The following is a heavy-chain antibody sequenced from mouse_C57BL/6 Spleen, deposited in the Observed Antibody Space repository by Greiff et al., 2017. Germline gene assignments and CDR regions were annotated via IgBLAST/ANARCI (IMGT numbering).Heavy chain of an antibody. D-gene: IGHD2-5*01. J-gene: IGHJ1*03. CDR2: IYPGDGDT. CDR1: GYAFSSSW. V-gene: IGHV1-82*01. Sequence: QVQLQQSGPELVKPGASVKISCKASGYAFSSSWMNWVKQRPGKGLEWIGRIYPGDGDTNYNGKFKGKATLTADKSSSTAYMQLSSLTSEDSAVYFCARSDYSNYFDVWGTGTTVTVSS. CDR3: ARSDYSNYFDV.